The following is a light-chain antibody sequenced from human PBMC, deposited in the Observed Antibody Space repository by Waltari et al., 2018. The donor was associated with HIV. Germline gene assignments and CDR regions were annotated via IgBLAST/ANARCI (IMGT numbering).Light chain of an antibody. Sequence: ALTQPPSASGSPGQSVTISCTGGDSDIGSTNYVSWYQQHPGKAPELMIYDVNGRPAGVSHRCSGAKSGSVASLTVSGLQADDEADYYCSSYAGRDIRVVFGGGTKLTVL. V-gene: IGLV2-8*01. CDR2: DVN. CDR3: SSYAGRDIRVV. CDR1: DSDIGSTNY. J-gene: IGLJ2*01.